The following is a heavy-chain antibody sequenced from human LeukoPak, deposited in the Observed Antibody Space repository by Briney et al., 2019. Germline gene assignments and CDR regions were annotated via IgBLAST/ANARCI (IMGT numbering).Heavy chain of an antibody. J-gene: IGHJ6*03. Sequence: PSETLSLTCAVYGGSFSGYYWSWIRQSPGKGLDWIGDINHSGSTNYNPSLRSRVTISVDTSKNQFSLKLSSVTAADTAVYYCARSSEGRYYYDSSGFSYYYYYMDVWGKGTTVTISS. CDR2: INHSGST. V-gene: IGHV4-34*01. CDR1: GGSFSGYY. CDR3: ARSSEGRYYYDSSGFSYYYYYMDV. D-gene: IGHD3-22*01.